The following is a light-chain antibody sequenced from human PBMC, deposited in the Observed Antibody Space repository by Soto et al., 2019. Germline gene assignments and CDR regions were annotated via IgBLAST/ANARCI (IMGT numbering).Light chain of an antibody. CDR1: SSDVGAYNF. Sequence: QSVLTQPASVSGSPGQSITLFCTGTSSDVGAYNFVSCYPQHPGKAPKLIIYNVSDPPSAASNRFSGSKSANTASLTISGLQAEDEADYYCTSSTSRGTYVFGTGTKVTVL. CDR2: NVS. CDR3: TSSTSRGTYV. J-gene: IGLJ1*01. V-gene: IGLV2-14*03.